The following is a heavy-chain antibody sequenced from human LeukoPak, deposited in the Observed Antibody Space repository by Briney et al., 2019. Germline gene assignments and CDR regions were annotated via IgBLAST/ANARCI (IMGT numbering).Heavy chain of an antibody. V-gene: IGHV3-7*01. Sequence: PGGSLRLSCADSGFTFSSYWMSWVRQAPGKGLEWVANIKQDGSEKYYVDSVKGRFTISRDNAKNSLYLQMNSLRAEDTAVYYCARVALYCSGGNCYSHYFDYWGQGTLVTVSS. CDR1: GFTFSSYW. CDR2: IKQDGSEK. D-gene: IGHD2-15*01. J-gene: IGHJ4*02. CDR3: ARVALYCSGGNCYSHYFDY.